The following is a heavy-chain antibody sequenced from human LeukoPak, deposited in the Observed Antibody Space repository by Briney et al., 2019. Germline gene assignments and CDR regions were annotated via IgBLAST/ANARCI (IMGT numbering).Heavy chain of an antibody. CDR3: ARGRGYSYGWGYFDY. J-gene: IGHJ4*02. Sequence: GGSLRLSCAASGFTFSSYGMHWVRQAPGKGLEWVAVIWYDGSNKYYADSVKGRFTISRDKSKNTLYLQMNSLRAEDTAVYYCARGRGYSYGWGYFDYWGQGTLVTVSS. D-gene: IGHD5-18*01. CDR2: IWYDGSNK. CDR1: GFTFSSYG. V-gene: IGHV3-33*01.